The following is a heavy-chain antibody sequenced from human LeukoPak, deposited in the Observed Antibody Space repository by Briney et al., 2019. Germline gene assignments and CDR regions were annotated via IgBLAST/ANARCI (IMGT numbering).Heavy chain of an antibody. V-gene: IGHV4-39*01. CDR2: IYYSGST. CDR3: AKATSYDAFDI. Sequence: PSETLSLTCTVSGGSISSSSYYWGWIRQPPGKGLEWIGSIYYSGSTYYNPSLKSRVTISVDTSKNQFSLKLSSVTAADTAVCYCAKATSYDAFDIWGQGTMVTVSS. CDR1: GGSISSSSYY. J-gene: IGHJ3*02. D-gene: IGHD2-2*01.